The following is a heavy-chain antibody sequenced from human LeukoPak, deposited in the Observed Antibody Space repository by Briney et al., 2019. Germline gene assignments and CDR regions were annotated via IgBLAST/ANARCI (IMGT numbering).Heavy chain of an antibody. V-gene: IGHV3-30*18. D-gene: IGHD5-12*01. CDR3: AKDQEWLRLEARYKQQLVGRP. CDR2: ISYDGSNK. Sequence: GRSLRLSCAASGFTFSSSGMHWVRQAPGKGLEWVAVISYDGSNKYYADSVKGRFTISRDNSKNTLYLQMNSLRAEDTAVYYCAKDQEWLRLEARYKQQLVGRPFGQGTLVTVSS. J-gene: IGHJ5*02. CDR1: GFTFSSSG.